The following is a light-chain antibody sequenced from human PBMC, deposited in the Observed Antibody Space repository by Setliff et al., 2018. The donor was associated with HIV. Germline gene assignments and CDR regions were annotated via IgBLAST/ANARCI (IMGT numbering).Light chain of an antibody. V-gene: IGLV2-14*03. J-gene: IGLJ1*01. CDR1: SSDIGVYKY. CDR3: SSYTSSITLYV. CDR2: DVT. Sequence: QSVLTQPASVSGSPGQSITISCTGTSSDIGVYKYVSWYQQHPRKAPKLIIYDVTNRPSGVSNRFSGSKSGNTASLTISGLQAEDEADYYCSSYTSSITLYVFGTGTKVTVL.